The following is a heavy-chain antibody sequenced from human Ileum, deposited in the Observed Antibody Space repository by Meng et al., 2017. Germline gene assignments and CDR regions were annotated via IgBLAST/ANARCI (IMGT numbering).Heavy chain of an antibody. CDR2: IWHDGKNK. Sequence: QVHLVESGGVVVQPGTSLRLSCVASGFTFNNDGMHWVRQGPGKGLEWVAVIWHDGKNKYYGDSVKDRFTISRDNSKNILYLQLTSLTAEDTAVYYCARDPGREGPIDYWGQGTLVTVSS. J-gene: IGHJ4*02. CDR3: ARDPGREGPIDY. V-gene: IGHV3-33*01. CDR1: GFTFNNDG. D-gene: IGHD1-26*01.